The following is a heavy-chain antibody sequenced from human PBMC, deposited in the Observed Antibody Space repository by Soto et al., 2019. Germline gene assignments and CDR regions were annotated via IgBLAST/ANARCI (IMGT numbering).Heavy chain of an antibody. J-gene: IGHJ5*02. CDR1: VFTFSSYS. Sequence: WWSLRLSCSASVFTFSSYSMNWFRQAPGKGLEWVSSISSSSSYIYYADSVKGRFTISRDNAKNSLYLQMNSLRAEDTAVYYCARDVPNWFDPWGQGTLVTVSS. CDR2: ISSSSSYI. V-gene: IGHV3-21*01. CDR3: ARDVPNWFDP.